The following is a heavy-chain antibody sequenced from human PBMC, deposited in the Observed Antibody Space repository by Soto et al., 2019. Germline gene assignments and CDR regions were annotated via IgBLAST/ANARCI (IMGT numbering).Heavy chain of an antibody. CDR2: IHPTGST. CDR3: ARHQPNRLGDWFDP. Sequence: QVQLQESGPGLVKPSETLSLTCTVSGGSISGYYWIWIRQSPGKGLEWVGYIHPTGSTNYNPSLKSRVTIAVDTSKNHFSLSLTSGPAADTAVYYCARHQPNRLGDWFDPWGQVFVVTVSS. CDR1: GGSISGYY. V-gene: IGHV4-59*08. D-gene: IGHD3-10*01. J-gene: IGHJ5*02.